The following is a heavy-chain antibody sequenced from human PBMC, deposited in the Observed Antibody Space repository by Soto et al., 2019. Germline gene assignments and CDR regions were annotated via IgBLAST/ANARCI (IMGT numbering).Heavy chain of an antibody. CDR3: ASSYYDFWSGRIPFDY. CDR1: GGTFSSYA. D-gene: IGHD3-3*01. V-gene: IGHV1-69*13. Sequence: SLKVSCKASGGTFSSYAISWVRQAPGEGLGWMGGIIPIFGTANYAQKFQGRVTITADESTSTAYMELSSLRSEDTAVYYCASSYYDFWSGRIPFDYWGQGTLVTVSS. J-gene: IGHJ4*02. CDR2: IIPIFGTA.